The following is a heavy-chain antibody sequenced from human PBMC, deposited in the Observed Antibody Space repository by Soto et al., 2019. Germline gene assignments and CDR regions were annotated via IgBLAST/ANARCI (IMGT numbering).Heavy chain of an antibody. D-gene: IGHD6-19*01. CDR2: ISSSGSTI. Sequence: QVQLVESGGGLVQPGGSLRLSCAASGFTFSDYYMSWIRQAPGKGLEWVSHISSSGSTIYYADSVKGRFTISRDNAKNSLYLQMNSLRAEDTAVYYCASKDHYSSGWYFFDYWGQGTLVTVSS. J-gene: IGHJ4*02. V-gene: IGHV3-11*01. CDR1: GFTFSDYY. CDR3: ASKDHYSSGWYFFDY.